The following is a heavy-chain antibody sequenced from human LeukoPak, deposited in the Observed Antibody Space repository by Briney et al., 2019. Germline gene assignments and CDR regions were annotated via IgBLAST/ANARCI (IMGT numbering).Heavy chain of an antibody. D-gene: IGHD3-10*01. CDR1: GFTFSNYA. CDR3: AKGFNSGSSIRSFDY. J-gene: IGHJ4*02. V-gene: IGHV3-23*01. CDR2: ISGSGGST. Sequence: GGSLRLSCAASGFTFSNYAMSWVRQAPGKGLEWVSAISGSGGSTYCADSVKGRFTISRDNSKNTLYLQMNSLRAEDAAVYYCAKGFNSGSSIRSFDYWGQGTLVTVSS.